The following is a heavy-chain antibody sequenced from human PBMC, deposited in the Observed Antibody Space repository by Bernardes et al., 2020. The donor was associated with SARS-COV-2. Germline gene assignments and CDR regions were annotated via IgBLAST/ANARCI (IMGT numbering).Heavy chain of an antibody. Sequence: GGPLRLSCAASGFTFSSYDMHWVRQATGKGLEWVSAIGTAGDTYYPGSVKGRFTISRENAKNSLYLQMNSLRAGDTAVYYCARADYGGSFYYYYGMDVWGQGTTVTVSS. J-gene: IGHJ6*02. CDR3: ARADYGGSFYYYYGMDV. V-gene: IGHV3-13*01. CDR1: GFTFSSYD. CDR2: IGTAGDT. D-gene: IGHD2-15*01.